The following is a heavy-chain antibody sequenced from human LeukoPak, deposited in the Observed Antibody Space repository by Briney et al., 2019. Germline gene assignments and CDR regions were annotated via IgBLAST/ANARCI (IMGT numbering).Heavy chain of an antibody. V-gene: IGHV3-43D*04. CDR3: ARGDDYNFRVIDY. Sequence: GGFLRLSCAASGFTFDNHAMHWVRQAPRKGLEWVSLITWDGSSTVYAGSVKGRFTISRDNTQNSLYLQMNSLRAEDTALYYCARGDDYNFRVIDYWGQGTLVTVSS. CDR2: ITWDGSST. D-gene: IGHD5-24*01. J-gene: IGHJ4*02. CDR1: GFTFDNHA.